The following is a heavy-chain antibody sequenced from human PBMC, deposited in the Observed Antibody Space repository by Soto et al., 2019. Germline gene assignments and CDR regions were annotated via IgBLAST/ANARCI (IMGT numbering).Heavy chain of an antibody. Sequence: SETRSLTCTVSGGSISRGDYYWSWIRQPPGKGLEWIGYIYYSGSTYYNPSLKSRVTISVDTSKNQFSLKLSSVTAADTAVYYCARFIVATISLDYWGQGTLVTVSS. V-gene: IGHV4-30-4*01. CDR1: GGSISRGDYY. CDR3: ARFIVATISLDY. CDR2: IYYSGST. D-gene: IGHD5-12*01. J-gene: IGHJ4*02.